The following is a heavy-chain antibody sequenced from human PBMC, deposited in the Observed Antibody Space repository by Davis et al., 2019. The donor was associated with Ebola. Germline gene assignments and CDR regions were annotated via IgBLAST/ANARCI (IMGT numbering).Heavy chain of an antibody. CDR1: TFTFSNTI. V-gene: IGHV3-30-3*01. CDR2: MSFDGYSK. D-gene: IGHD6-19*01. J-gene: IGHJ5*02. CDR3: AAEAGTSGRCGWFDP. Sequence: CTFTFSNTIIHWVRQAPGEGLEWVAAMSFDGYSKYYAASVRGRFTISRDMSETTVSLQMNSLTTEDTAVHYCAAEAGTSGRCGWFDPWGQGTLVTVSS.